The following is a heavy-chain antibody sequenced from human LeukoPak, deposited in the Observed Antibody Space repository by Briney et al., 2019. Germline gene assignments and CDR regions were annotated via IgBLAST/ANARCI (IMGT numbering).Heavy chain of an antibody. CDR2: IIPIFGTA. CDR3: ARSSERYYYDSSGYYQYYFDY. Sequence: GASVKVSCTASGGTFISYAISWVRQAPGQGLEWMGGIIPIFGTANYAQKFQGRVTITADESTSTAYMELSSLRSEDTAVYYCARSSERYYYDSSGYYQYYFDYWGQGTLVTVSS. V-gene: IGHV1-69*13. J-gene: IGHJ4*02. D-gene: IGHD3-22*01. CDR1: GGTFISYA.